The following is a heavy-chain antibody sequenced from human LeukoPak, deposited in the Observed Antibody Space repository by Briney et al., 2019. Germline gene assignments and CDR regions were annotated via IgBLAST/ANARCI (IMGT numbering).Heavy chain of an antibody. Sequence: GGSLRLSCVASGFTFTTSAMHWVRQAPGKGLEWVAFIRSDGSVKYYAESVRGRFTISRDNSKNTLYLQMNSLRAEDTAVYYCAKDEAAAGVDFDYWGQGTLVTVYS. J-gene: IGHJ4*02. D-gene: IGHD6-13*01. CDR1: GFTFTTSA. CDR2: IRSDGSVK. CDR3: AKDEAAAGVDFDY. V-gene: IGHV3-30*02.